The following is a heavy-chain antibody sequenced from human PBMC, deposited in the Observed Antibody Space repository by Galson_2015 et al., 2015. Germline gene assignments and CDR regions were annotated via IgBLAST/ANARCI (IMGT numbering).Heavy chain of an antibody. D-gene: IGHD4-17*01. Sequence: GTLSPPCAVSGGSISSSNWWRRFRQPPGKGLEWIGEVYHSGRTNYNPSFMSRVTISVDKSKNQFSLKLSSVAAADTAVYYCARDSFGDYNGRFAFDTWGQGTMVTVSS. CDR1: GGSISSSNW. V-gene: IGHV4-4*02. CDR2: VYHSGRT. CDR3: ARDSFGDYNGRFAFDT. J-gene: IGHJ3*02.